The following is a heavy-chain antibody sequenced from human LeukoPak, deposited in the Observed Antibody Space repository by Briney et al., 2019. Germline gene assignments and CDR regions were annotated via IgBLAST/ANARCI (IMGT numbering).Heavy chain of an antibody. CDR2: IWYDGSNK. CDR3: ARDGGGGGYDIEYYFDY. CDR1: GFTFSSYW. V-gene: IGHV3-33*08. D-gene: IGHD5-12*01. J-gene: IGHJ4*02. Sequence: GGSLRLSCAASGFTFSSYWMSWVRQAPGKGLEWVAVIWYDGSNKYYADSVKGRFTISRDNSKNTLYLQMNSLRAEDTAVYYCARDGGGGGYDIEYYFDYWGQGTLVTASS.